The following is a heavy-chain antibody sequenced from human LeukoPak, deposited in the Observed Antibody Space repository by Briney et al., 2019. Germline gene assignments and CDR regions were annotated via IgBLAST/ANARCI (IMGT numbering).Heavy chain of an antibody. Sequence: GGSLRLSCVASGFTFSSYWMHWVRQAPGKGLVWFSRINTDGRSTNYADSVKGRFTISRDNAKNTLYLQMNSLRAEDTAVYYCARGPLYSSPDYWGQGTLVTVSS. CDR1: GFTFSSYW. CDR3: ARGPLYSSPDY. CDR2: INTDGRST. D-gene: IGHD6-13*01. V-gene: IGHV3-74*01. J-gene: IGHJ4*02.